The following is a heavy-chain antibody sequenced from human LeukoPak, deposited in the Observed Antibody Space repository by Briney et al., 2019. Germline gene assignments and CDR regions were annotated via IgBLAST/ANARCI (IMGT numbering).Heavy chain of an antibody. J-gene: IGHJ3*02. V-gene: IGHV3-7*01. D-gene: IGHD6-6*01. CDR3: ASGTSPDTFDI. CDR1: GFTFSSYW. CDR2: IKQDGSEK. Sequence: PGGSLRLSCAASGFTFSSYWMSWVRQAPGKGLEWVANIKQDGSEKYYVDSVKGRFTISRDNAKNSLYLQMNSLRAEDTAVYYCASGTSPDTFDIWGQGTMVTVSS.